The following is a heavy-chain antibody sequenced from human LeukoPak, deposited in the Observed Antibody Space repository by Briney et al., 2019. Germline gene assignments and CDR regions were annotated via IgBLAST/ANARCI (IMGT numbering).Heavy chain of an antibody. V-gene: IGHV3-66*01. J-gene: IGHJ4*02. CDR2: IYTGGST. CDR1: GFTVGSNY. Sequence: PGGSLRLSCAASGFTVGSNYMTWVRQAPGKGLEWVAVIYTGGSTYYADSVKGRFTISRDNAKNSLYLQMNSLGADDTAVYYCARGTGWLGYWGQGTLVTVSS. D-gene: IGHD6-19*01. CDR3: ARGTGWLGY.